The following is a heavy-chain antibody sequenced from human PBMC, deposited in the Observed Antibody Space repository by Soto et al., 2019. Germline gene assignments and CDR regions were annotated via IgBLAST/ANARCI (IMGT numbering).Heavy chain of an antibody. D-gene: IGHD6-19*01. CDR1: AYTFINYG. Sequence: GASVKVSCEASAYTFINYGISWVRQAPGQGLEWMGWISAYNGNTNCAQKFQGRITMTIDTSTSTAYMELRSLRSDDTAVYYCARDGITVSGTFDYWGQGTLVTVSS. V-gene: IGHV1-18*01. CDR3: ARDGITVSGTFDY. CDR2: ISAYNGNT. J-gene: IGHJ4*02.